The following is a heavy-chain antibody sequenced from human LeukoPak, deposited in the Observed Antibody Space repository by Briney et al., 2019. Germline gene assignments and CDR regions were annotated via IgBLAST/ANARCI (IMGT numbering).Heavy chain of an antibody. D-gene: IGHD6-19*01. J-gene: IGHJ4*02. CDR1: GFTFNNYA. CDR3: AKDFSSGWYNYFDY. Sequence: GGSLRLSCAASGFTFNNYAMNWVRQAPGKGLEWVSTINSGGGSTFYADSVQGRFTISRDNSKNTVYLQMNSLRAEDTAVYYCAKDFSSGWYNYFDYWGQGTLVTVSS. CDR2: INSGGGST. V-gene: IGHV3-23*01.